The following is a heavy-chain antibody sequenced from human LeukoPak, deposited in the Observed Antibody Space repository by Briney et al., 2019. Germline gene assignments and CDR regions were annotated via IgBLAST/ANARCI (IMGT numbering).Heavy chain of an antibody. D-gene: IGHD6-19*01. CDR1: GFIVSSNY. V-gene: IGHV3-66*01. CDR2: VYSSEST. Sequence: GGSLRLSCAASGFIVSSNYMTWVRQAPEEGLEWVSVVYSSESTYYADSVKGRFTISRDNSKNTLYLQMNSLRAEDTAVYYCASGWGFDYWGQGTLVTVSS. J-gene: IGHJ4*02. CDR3: ASGWGFDY.